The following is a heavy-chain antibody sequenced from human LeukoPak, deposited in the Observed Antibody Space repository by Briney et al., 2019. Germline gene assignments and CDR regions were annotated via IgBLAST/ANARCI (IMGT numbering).Heavy chain of an antibody. CDR3: ARAPETVAIDY. D-gene: IGHD5-12*01. CDR2: IYYSGST. V-gene: IGHV4-59*01. Sequence: SETLFLTCTVSGGSISSYYWSWIRQPPGKGLEWIGYIYYSGSTNYNPSLKSRVTISVDTSKNQFSLKLSSATAADTAVYYCARAPETVAIDYWGQGNLVTVSS. J-gene: IGHJ4*02. CDR1: GGSISSYY.